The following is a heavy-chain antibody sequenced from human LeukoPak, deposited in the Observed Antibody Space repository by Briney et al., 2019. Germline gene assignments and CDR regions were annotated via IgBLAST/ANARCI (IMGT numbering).Heavy chain of an antibody. CDR1: GYTFTSYD. CDR2: MNPNSGNT. V-gene: IGHV1-8*01. D-gene: IGHD2-15*01. Sequence: ASVKVSCKASGYTFTSYDINWVRQATGQGLEWMGWMNPNSGNTGYAQKFQGRVTMTRNTSISTAYMELSSLRSEDTAVYYCARGSGGGSWEGYNLFDPWGQGTLVNVSS. CDR3: ARGSGGGSWEGYNLFDP. J-gene: IGHJ5*02.